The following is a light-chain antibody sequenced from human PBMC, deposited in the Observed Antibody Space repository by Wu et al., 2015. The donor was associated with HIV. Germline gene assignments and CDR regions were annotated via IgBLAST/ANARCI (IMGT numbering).Light chain of an antibody. CDR3: QQYGGSPPT. V-gene: IGKV3-20*01. Sequence: IVMTQSPATLSVFPGERATLSCRASQSVSSRSVAWYQQKPGQAPRLLIYGASSRATGIPDRFSGSGSGTDFTLTISRLEPEDLAVFYCQQYGGSPPTFGQGTKVEIK. CDR2: GAS. CDR1: QSVSSRS. J-gene: IGKJ1*01.